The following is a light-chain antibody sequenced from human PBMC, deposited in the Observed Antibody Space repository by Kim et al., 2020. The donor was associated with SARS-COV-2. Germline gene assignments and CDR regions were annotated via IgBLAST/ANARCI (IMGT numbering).Light chain of an antibody. CDR1: SSNIGAGYD. CDR2: GKS. V-gene: IGLV1-40*01. CDR3: QSYDSSLSGSV. Sequence: RVTIVRTGGSSNIGAGYDVHWYQQLPGTAPKLLIYGKSNRTSGVPDRFSGYKSGNTASLAITGLQAEDEADYYCQSYDSSLSGSVFGGGTQLTVL. J-gene: IGLJ3*02.